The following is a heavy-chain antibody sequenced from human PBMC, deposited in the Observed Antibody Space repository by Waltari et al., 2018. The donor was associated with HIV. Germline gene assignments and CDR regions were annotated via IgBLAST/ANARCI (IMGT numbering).Heavy chain of an antibody. Sequence: EVQLVESGGGLVQPGGSLRLSCAASEFTLRSYWLSWVRKPPGKGLESVANIKQDGSERYYVDSVKGRFTISRDNAKNSLYLQMNSLRAEDTAVYYCARDLSGVPAAGPFDYWGQGTLVTVSS. V-gene: IGHV3-7*01. CDR2: IKQDGSER. CDR1: EFTLRSYW. J-gene: IGHJ4*02. D-gene: IGHD2-2*01. CDR3: ARDLSGVPAAGPFDY.